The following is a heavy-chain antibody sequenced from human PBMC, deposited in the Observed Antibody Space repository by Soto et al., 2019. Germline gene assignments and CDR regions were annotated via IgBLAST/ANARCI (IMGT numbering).Heavy chain of an antibody. D-gene: IGHD3-3*01. CDR1: GGSISSTY. Sequence: PSETLYLTCAVPGGSISSTYCNWILQPPGKGLEWIGYIYYNGITSYSPSLNSRVSISLYTSKNQFSLNLSSVTAADTAVYYCARDSPRTTVFGPFYYYTMDVWGPGTTVTVSS. CDR3: ARDSPRTTVFGPFYYYTMDV. V-gene: IGHV4-59*01. CDR2: IYYNGIT. J-gene: IGHJ6*02.